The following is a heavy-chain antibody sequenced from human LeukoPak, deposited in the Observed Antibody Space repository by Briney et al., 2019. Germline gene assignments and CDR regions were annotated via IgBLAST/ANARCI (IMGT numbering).Heavy chain of an antibody. CDR2: INTDGSTT. V-gene: IGHV3-74*01. CDR3: ARGSTAPKVGPRDACHM. Sequence: GGSLRLSCAASGFTFSTYWMHWVRHPPGKGLVWVSHINTDGSTTTYADSVRGRFTISRDNAKNTLYLQMNSLRAEDTAVYYCARGSTAPKVGPRDACHMWGQGTMVTVSS. D-gene: IGHD1-26*01. CDR1: GFTFSTYW. J-gene: IGHJ3*02.